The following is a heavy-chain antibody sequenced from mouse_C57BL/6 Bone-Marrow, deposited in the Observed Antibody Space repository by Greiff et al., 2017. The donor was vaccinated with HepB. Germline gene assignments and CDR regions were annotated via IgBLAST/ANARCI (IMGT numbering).Heavy chain of an antibody. CDR3: ARDLNYGSSYWYFDV. J-gene: IGHJ1*03. D-gene: IGHD1-1*01. CDR2: INYDGSST. CDR1: GFTFSDYY. V-gene: IGHV5-16*01. Sequence: DVQLVESEGGLVQPGSSMKLSCAASGFTFSDYYMAWVRQVPEKGLEWVANINYDGSSTYYLDSLKSRFIISRDNAKNILYLQMSSLKSEDTATYYCARDLNYGSSYWYFDVWGTGTTVTVSS.